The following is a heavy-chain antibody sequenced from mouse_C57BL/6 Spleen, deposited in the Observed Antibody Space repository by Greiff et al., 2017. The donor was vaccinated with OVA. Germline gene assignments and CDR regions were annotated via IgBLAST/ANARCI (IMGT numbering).Heavy chain of an antibody. CDR2: ISGGGGNT. Sequence: EVQGVESGGGLVKPGGSLKLSCAASGFTFSSYTMSWVRQTPEKRLEWVATISGGGGNTYYPDSVKGRFTISRDNAKNTLYLQMSSLRSEDTALYYCARLPSYYSNFAWFAYWGQGTLVTVSA. D-gene: IGHD2-5*01. V-gene: IGHV5-9*01. J-gene: IGHJ3*01. CDR1: GFTFSSYT. CDR3: ARLPSYYSNFAWFAY.